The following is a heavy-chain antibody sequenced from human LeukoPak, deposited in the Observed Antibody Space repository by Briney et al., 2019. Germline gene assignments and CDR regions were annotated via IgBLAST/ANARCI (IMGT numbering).Heavy chain of an antibody. CDR1: GFTFSSYV. J-gene: IGHJ4*02. D-gene: IGHD3-10*01. CDR2: ISYDGSNK. CDR3: AKKWFGESDPDY. V-gene: IGHV3-30*18. Sequence: GGSLRLSCAASGFTFSSYVMHWVRQAPGKGLEWVAVISYDGSNKYYADSVKGRFTISRDNSKNTLYLQMNSLRAEDTAVYYCAKKWFGESDPDYWGQGTLVTVSS.